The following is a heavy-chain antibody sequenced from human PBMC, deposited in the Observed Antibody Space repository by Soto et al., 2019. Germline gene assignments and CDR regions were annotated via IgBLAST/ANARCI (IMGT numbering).Heavy chain of an antibody. CDR1: GFTFSSYS. V-gene: IGHV3-48*02. J-gene: IGHJ4*02. CDR2: ISRSSTTI. Sequence: EMQLVESGGGLVQPGGSLRLSCAASGFTFSSYSMNWVRQAPGKGLEWVSFISRSSTTIYYADSVKGRFTISRDNAKNSLYLQMNSLRDEDTAVYYCARDVTSSSLAFDYWRQGTLVTVSS. D-gene: IGHD2-2*01. CDR3: ARDVTSSSLAFDY.